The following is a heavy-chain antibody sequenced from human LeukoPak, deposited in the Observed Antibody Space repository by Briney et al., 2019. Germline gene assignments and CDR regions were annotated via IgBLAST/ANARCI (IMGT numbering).Heavy chain of an antibody. J-gene: IGHJ3*02. D-gene: IGHD6-13*01. Sequence: SVKVSCKASGGTFSSYAISWVRQAPGQGLEWMGGIIPIFGTANYAQKFQGRVTITADESTSTAYMELSSLRSEDTAVYYCARVPQNRGVIAAAGTGDAFDIWGQGTMVTVSS. CDR2: IIPIFGTA. V-gene: IGHV1-69*13. CDR1: GGTFSSYA. CDR3: ARVPQNRGVIAAAGTGDAFDI.